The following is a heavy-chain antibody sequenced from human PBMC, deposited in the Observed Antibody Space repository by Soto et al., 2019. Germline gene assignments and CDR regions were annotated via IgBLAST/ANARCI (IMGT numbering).Heavy chain of an antibody. V-gene: IGHV4-31*03. Sequence: SETLSLTCTVSGVSVSSGGYYWSWIRQHPGKGLEWIGYIYYSGNTYYNPSLKSRVAISVDTSKNQFSLKLSSVTAADTAVYYCARAPGDYYDRSGSLYFDYWGQGTLVTV. CDR3: ARAPGDYYDRSGSLYFDY. J-gene: IGHJ4*02. CDR2: IYYSGNT. D-gene: IGHD3-22*01. CDR1: GVSVSSGGYY.